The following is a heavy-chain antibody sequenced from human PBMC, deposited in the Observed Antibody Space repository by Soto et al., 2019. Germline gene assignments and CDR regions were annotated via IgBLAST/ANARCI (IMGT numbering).Heavy chain of an antibody. D-gene: IGHD3-16*01. CDR3: ARDTNSLDP. CDR2: IFHTGDT. V-gene: IGHV4-38-2*02. CDR1: NYSINSGFL. Sequence: SETLSLTCSVSNYSINSGFLWGWIRQPPGKGLEWIGSIFHTGDTYYNPSLKSRITMSVDTSRNQFSLKLTSLTAADTAVYYCARDTNSLDPWGQGTLVTVPQ. J-gene: IGHJ5*02.